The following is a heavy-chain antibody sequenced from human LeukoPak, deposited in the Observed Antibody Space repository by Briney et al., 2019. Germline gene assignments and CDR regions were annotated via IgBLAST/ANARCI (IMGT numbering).Heavy chain of an antibody. Sequence: PGRSLRLSCAASGFTFSSYAMHWVRQAPGKGLEWVAVISYDGRNKYYADSVKGRFTISRDNSKNTLYLQMNSLRAEDTAVYYCASPVLDDILTDDAFDIWGQGTMVTVSS. J-gene: IGHJ3*02. CDR1: GFTFSSYA. CDR3: ASPVLDDILTDDAFDI. D-gene: IGHD3-9*01. V-gene: IGHV3-30*04. CDR2: ISYDGRNK.